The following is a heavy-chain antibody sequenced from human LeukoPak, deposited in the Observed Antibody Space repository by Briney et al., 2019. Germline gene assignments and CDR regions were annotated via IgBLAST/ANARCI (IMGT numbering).Heavy chain of an antibody. J-gene: IGHJ4*02. CDR2: VLEDGSYQ. CDR3: ARVQGGGFRTADY. CDR1: GFTFSNYI. D-gene: IGHD1-14*01. V-gene: IGHV3-30*04. Sequence: GGSLRLSCAAPGFTFSNYIMHWVRQAPGKGLDWVAVVLEDGSYQYYADSVKGRFTISRDNSKNTLFLQMNSLRGEDTAMYYCARVQGGGFRTADYWGQGTLVTVSS.